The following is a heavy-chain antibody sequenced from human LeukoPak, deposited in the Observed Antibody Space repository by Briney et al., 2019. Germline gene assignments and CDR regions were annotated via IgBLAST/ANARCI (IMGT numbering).Heavy chain of an antibody. CDR1: GFTFSSYA. Sequence: GRSLRLSCAASGFTFSSYAMHWARQAPGKGREWVAVIWYDERNKYYADSVKGRFTISRDNSKNTVYLQMNSLGVEDTAVYYCARGGFSGTFYDFDNWGQGTLVTVAS. V-gene: IGHV3-33*08. D-gene: IGHD1-26*01. CDR3: ARGGFSGTFYDFDN. CDR2: IWYDERNK. J-gene: IGHJ4*02.